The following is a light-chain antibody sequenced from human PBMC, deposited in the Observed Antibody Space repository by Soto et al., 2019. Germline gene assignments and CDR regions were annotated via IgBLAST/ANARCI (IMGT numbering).Light chain of an antibody. CDR2: DAS. CDR3: QRYNAYWA. V-gene: IGKV1-5*01. CDR1: QSLGRE. Sequence: DVQMTQYPSTLSASVGDRVTITCRASQSLGRELAWYQQKPGKAPKVLIYDASSLKSGVPSRFSGSGSGTEFTLTISSLQPDDFATYYCQRYNAYWAFGPGTKVDVK. J-gene: IGKJ1*01.